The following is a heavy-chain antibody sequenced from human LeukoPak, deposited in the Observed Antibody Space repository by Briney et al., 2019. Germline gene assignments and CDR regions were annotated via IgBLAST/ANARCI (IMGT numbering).Heavy chain of an antibody. CDR2: ISGSGDNT. CDR1: GFTFSSYA. CDR3: ARDEPGYTD. Sequence: GGSLRLSCAASGFTFSSYAMSWVRQVPGKGLEWVSVISGSGDNTYYADSVKGRFTISRDNSKNMLYLQMNSLRAEDTAVYYCARDEPGYTDWGQGTLVTVSS. D-gene: IGHD3-16*02. J-gene: IGHJ4*02. V-gene: IGHV3-23*01.